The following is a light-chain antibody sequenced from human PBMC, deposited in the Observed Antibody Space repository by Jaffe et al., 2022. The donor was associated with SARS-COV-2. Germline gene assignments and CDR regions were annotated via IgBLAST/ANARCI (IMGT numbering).Light chain of an antibody. J-gene: IGLJ3*02. CDR3: GSSASNSAWV. V-gene: IGLV2-18*02. CDR1: SSDVGRYNR. CDR2: GVS. Sequence: QSALTQPPSVSGSPGQSVTISCTGTSSDVGRYNRVSWYQQPPGTAPKLIIFGVSDRPSGVPDRFSGSKSGNTASLTISGLQAEDEADYYCGSSASNSAWVFGGGTKLTVL.